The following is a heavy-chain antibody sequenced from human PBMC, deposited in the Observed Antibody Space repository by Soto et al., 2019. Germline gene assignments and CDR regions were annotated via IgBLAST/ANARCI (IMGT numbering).Heavy chain of an antibody. V-gene: IGHV4-30-4*01. CDR3: ARRTGDYGPYGMGV. D-gene: IGHD3-9*01. CDR1: GGSISSGDYY. CDR2: IDYSGST. J-gene: IGHJ6*02. Sequence: QVQLQESGPGLVKPSQTLSLTCTVSGGSISSGDYYWSWIRQPPGKGLEWIGYIDYSGSTYYNPSRKSRVTISIDPSKNQFSLNLTSLTAADTAVYHCARRTGDYGPYGMGVWGQGTTVTVSS.